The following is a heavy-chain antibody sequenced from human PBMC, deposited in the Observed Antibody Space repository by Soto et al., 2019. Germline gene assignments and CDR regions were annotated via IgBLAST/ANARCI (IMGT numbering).Heavy chain of an antibody. V-gene: IGHV4-61*01. CDR1: GGSVSSGIYY. D-gene: IGHD6-13*01. J-gene: IGHJ4*02. CDR3: ARAVSSSNALDY. CDR2: IYYSGST. Sequence: SETLSLTCTVSGGSVSSGIYYWSWIRQPPGKGLEWIGYIYYSGSTNYNPSLKSRVTISVDTSKNQFSLKLSSVTAADTAVYYCARAVSSSNALDYWGQGTLVTVSS.